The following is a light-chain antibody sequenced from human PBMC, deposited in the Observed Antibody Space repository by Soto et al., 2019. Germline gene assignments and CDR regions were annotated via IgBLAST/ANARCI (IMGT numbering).Light chain of an antibody. CDR3: SSYTSDTTVI. V-gene: IGLV1-40*01. J-gene: IGLJ2*01. CDR2: GNS. CDR1: SSNIGAGYD. Sequence: QSVLTQPPSVSGAPGQRVTISCTGSSSNIGAGYDVHWYQQLPGTAPKLLIYGNSNRPSGVPDRFSGSKSGTSASLAITGLQAEDEADYYCSSYTSDTTVIFGGGTKVTVL.